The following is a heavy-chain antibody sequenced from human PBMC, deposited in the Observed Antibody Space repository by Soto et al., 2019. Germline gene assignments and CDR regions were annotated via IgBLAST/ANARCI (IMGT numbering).Heavy chain of an antibody. D-gene: IGHD2-2*01. CDR3: ARAGFIVVVPAAAFDI. Sequence: QVQLVQSGAEVKKPGASVKVSCKASGYTFTSYYMHWVRQAPGRGLEWMGIINPSGGSTSYAQKFQGRVTMTRDTSTSTVYMELSSLRSEDTAVYYCARAGFIVVVPAAAFDIWGQGTMVTVSS. J-gene: IGHJ3*02. CDR1: GYTFTSYY. CDR2: INPSGGST. V-gene: IGHV1-46*03.